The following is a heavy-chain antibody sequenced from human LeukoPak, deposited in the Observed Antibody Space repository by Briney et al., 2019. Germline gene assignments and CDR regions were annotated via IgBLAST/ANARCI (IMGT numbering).Heavy chain of an antibody. Sequence: PSETLSLTCTVSPDSTTSNFWSWVRQPPGKGLEWIEEIHRSGSTNYNPSLQSRVTISIDRSKNQIALELSSVTAADTAVYYCAREIVGGFNPGAYWGQGTLVTVSS. CDR2: IHRSGST. V-gene: IGHV4-4*02. D-gene: IGHD1-14*01. CDR3: AREIVGGFNPGAY. J-gene: IGHJ4*02. CDR1: PDSTTSNF.